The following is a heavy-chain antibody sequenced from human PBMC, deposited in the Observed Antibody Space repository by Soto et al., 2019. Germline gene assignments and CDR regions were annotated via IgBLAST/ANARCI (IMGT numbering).Heavy chain of an antibody. J-gene: IGHJ3*02. V-gene: IGHV3-7*01. CDR3: ARDTSPGANGLWYDACDI. CDR2: IRHDGSEQ. D-gene: IGHD2-8*01. CDR1: GFTFSTYW. Sequence: EVQLVESGGGLVQPGGSLRLSCAASGFTFSTYWMTWVLQAPGKGLEWVANIRHDGSEQYYVDSVKGLFTISRDNAWNSLYLQMTSLRAEDTAVYSCARDTSPGANGLWYDACDIWGQGTMVNVSS.